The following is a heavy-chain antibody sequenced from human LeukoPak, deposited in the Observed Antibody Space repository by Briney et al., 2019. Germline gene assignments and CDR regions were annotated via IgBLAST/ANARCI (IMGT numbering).Heavy chain of an antibody. CDR2: ISGSGGST. CDR1: GFTFAKFA. V-gene: IGHV3-23*01. CDR3: AKGGDFWSGPYYFDY. D-gene: IGHD3-3*01. J-gene: IGHJ4*02. Sequence: GGSLRLSCAISGFTFAKFAMSWVRQAPGKGLEWVSTISGSGGSTYYADSVKGRFTISRDNSKNTLYLQMNSLRAEDTAVYYCAKGGDFWSGPYYFDYWGQGTLVTVSS.